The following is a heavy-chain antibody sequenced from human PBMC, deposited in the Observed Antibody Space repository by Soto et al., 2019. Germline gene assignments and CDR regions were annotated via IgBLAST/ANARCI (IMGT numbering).Heavy chain of an antibody. V-gene: IGHV5-51*01. CDR1: GYSFTSYW. CDR3: ARLGGDCGGDCYPPGSAFDI. J-gene: IGHJ3*02. D-gene: IGHD2-21*02. Sequence: EVQLVQSGAEVKKPGESLKISCKGSGYSFTSYWIGWVRQMPGKGLEWMGIIYPGDSDTRYSPSFQGQVTISADKSISTAYLQWSSLKASDTAMYYCARLGGDCGGDCYPPGSAFDIWGQGTMVTVSS. CDR2: IYPGDSDT.